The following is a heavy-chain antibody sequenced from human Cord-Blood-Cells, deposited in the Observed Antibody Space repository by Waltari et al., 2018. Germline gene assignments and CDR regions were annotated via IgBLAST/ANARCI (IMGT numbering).Heavy chain of an antibody. Sequence: EVQLVEAGGGLVQPGGALRLCCAAFGFTFSSYWMSWVRQAPGKGLEWVANIKQDGSEKYYVDSVKGRFTISRDNAKNSLYLQMNSLRAEDTAVYYCARKTGDWYFDLWGRGTLVTVSS. CDR2: IKQDGSEK. CDR3: ARKTGDWYFDL. V-gene: IGHV3-7*01. J-gene: IGHJ2*01. CDR1: GFTFSSYW. D-gene: IGHD7-27*01.